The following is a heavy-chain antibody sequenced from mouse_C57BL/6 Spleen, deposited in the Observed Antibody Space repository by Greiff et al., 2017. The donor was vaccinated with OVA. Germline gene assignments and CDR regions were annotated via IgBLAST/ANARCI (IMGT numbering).Heavy chain of an antibody. CDR2: INYDGSST. Sequence: EVKLVESEGGLVQPGSSMKLSCTASGFTFSDYYMAWVRQVPEKGLEWVANINYDGSSTYYLDSLKSRFIISRDNAKNILYLQMSRLKSEDTATYYCAREGVYDGYFRGYFDYWGQGTTLTVSS. CDR1: GFTFSDYY. V-gene: IGHV5-16*01. J-gene: IGHJ2*01. D-gene: IGHD2-3*01. CDR3: AREGVYDGYFRGYFDY.